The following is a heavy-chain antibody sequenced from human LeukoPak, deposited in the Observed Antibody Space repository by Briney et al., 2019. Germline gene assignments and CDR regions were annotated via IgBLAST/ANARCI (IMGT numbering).Heavy chain of an antibody. D-gene: IGHD5-18*01. J-gene: IGHJ4*02. V-gene: IGHV3-9*01. CDR3: AKEDSYGRHY. CDR1: GFTFSSYA. CDR2: ISWNSCSI. Sequence: GGSLRLSCAASGFTFSSYAMSWARQAPGKGLEWVSGISWNSCSIGYADSVKGRFTISRDNAKNSLYLQMNSLRAEDTALYYCAKEDSYGRHYWGQGTLVTVSS.